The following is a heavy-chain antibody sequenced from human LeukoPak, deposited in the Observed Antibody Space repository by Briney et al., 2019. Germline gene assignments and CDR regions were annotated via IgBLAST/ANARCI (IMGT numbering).Heavy chain of an antibody. CDR3: ARGLRDTGFFDY. Sequence: SETLSLTCAVDGGSFSGYYWSWIRQPPGKGMEWIGEINHSGSTNYNPSLKSRVTISVDTSKNQFSLKLSSVTAADTAVYYCARGLRDTGFFDYWGQGTLVTVSS. D-gene: IGHD5-18*01. V-gene: IGHV4-34*01. CDR2: INHSGST. J-gene: IGHJ4*02. CDR1: GGSFSGYY.